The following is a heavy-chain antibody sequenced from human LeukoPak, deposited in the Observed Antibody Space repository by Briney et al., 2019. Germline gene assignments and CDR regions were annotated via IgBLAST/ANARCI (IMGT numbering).Heavy chain of an antibody. CDR2: SDFEHGQT. D-gene: IGHD3-22*01. CDR3: ARLPHLTGYYYDSSGYLLDY. V-gene: IGHV1-24*01. Sequence: ASVKVSCKVSGYTLTELSMDWVREAPGKGLEWMGDSDFEHGQTVYAQKFQGRVTITTDESTSTAYMELSSLRSEDTAVYYCARLPHLTGYYYDSSGYLLDYWGQGTLVTVSS. J-gene: IGHJ4*02. CDR1: GYTLTELS.